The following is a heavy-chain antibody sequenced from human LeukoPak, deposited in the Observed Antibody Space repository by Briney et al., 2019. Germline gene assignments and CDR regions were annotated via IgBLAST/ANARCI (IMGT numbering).Heavy chain of an antibody. V-gene: IGHV3-23*01. CDR3: ARTCSSTSCYREIDY. Sequence: PGGSLRLSCAASGFTFSSYAMSWVRQAPGKGLEWVSAISGSGGSTYYADSVKGRFTISRDNSKNTLYLQMNSLRAEDTAVYYCARTCSSTSCYREIDYWGQGTLVTVFS. CDR2: ISGSGGST. D-gene: IGHD2-2*01. CDR1: GFTFSSYA. J-gene: IGHJ4*02.